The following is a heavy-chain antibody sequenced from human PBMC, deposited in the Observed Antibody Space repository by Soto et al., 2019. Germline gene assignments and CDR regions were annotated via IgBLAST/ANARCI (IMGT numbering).Heavy chain of an antibody. D-gene: IGHD3-3*01. CDR1: GFTFSSYA. V-gene: IGHV3-23*01. CDR3: AQDGEYYDFWSGYYPYYYYYYYMDV. J-gene: IGHJ6*03. Sequence: GGSLRLSCAASGFTFSSYAMSWVRQAPGKGLEWVSAISGSGGSTYYADSVKGRFTISRDNSKNTLYLQMNSLRAEDTAVYYCAQDGEYYDFWSGYYPYYYYYYYMDVWGKGTTVTVSS. CDR2: ISGSGGST.